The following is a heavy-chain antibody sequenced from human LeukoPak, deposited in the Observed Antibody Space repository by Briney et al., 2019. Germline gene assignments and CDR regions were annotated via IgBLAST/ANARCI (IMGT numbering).Heavy chain of an antibody. CDR3: ARGHGDFNWFDP. J-gene: IGHJ5*02. D-gene: IGHD4-17*01. CDR2: IYHSGST. V-gene: IGHV4-30-2*01. CDR1: GGSISSGGYY. Sequence: PSQTLSLTCTVSGGSISSGGYYWSWIRQPPGKGLEWIGYIYHSGSTYYNPSLKSRVTISVDRSKNQFSLKLSSVTAADTAVYYCARGHGDFNWFDPWGQGTLVTVSS.